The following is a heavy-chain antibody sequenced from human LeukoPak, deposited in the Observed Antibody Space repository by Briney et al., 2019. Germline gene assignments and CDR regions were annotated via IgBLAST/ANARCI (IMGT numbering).Heavy chain of an antibody. CDR3: TRDDGSGSYYRPGNWFDP. CDR2: IYHSGST. Sequence: SETLSLTCAVSGYSISSGYYWGWIRQPPGKGLEWIGSIYHSGSTYCNPSLKSRVTISVDTSKNQFSLKLSSVTAADTAVYYCTRDDGSGSYYRPGNWFDPWGQGTLVTVSS. CDR1: GYSISSGYY. J-gene: IGHJ5*02. D-gene: IGHD3-10*01. V-gene: IGHV4-38-2*02.